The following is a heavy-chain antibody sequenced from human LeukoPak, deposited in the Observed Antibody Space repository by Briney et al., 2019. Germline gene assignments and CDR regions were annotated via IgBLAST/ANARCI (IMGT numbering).Heavy chain of an antibody. V-gene: IGHV1-69*04. J-gene: IGHJ4*02. D-gene: IGHD2-15*01. CDR1: GGTFSSYA. CDR3: ATGYIVVVVAAEYYFDY. Sequence: ASVKVSCKASGGTFSSYAISWVRQAPGQGLEWMGRIIPILGIAIYAQKFQGRVTMTEDTSTDTAYMELSSLRSEDTAVYYCATGYIVVVVAAEYYFDYWGQGTLVTVSS. CDR2: IIPILGIA.